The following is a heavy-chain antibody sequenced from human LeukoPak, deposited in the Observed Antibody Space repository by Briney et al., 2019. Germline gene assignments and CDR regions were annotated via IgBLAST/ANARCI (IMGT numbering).Heavy chain of an antibody. CDR2: INHSGST. J-gene: IGHJ4*02. CDR1: GGSFSGYY. CDR3: ARGGDRSFDY. Sequence: SETLSLTCAVYGGSFSGYYWSWIRQPPGKGLEWIGEINHSGSTNYNPSLKSRVTISVDTSKNQFSLNLNSVTAADTAVYYCARGGDRSFDYWGQGTLVTVSS. V-gene: IGHV4-34*01. D-gene: IGHD3-10*01.